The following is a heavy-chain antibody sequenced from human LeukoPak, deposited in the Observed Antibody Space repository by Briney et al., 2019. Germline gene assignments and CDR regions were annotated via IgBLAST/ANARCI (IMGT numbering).Heavy chain of an antibody. V-gene: IGHV3-30*04. Sequence: GGSLRLSCVASGFSFSSYTMHWVRQAPGKGLEWVAVMSYDGSHEYHADSVKGRFTISRDNSKNTVYLQVNSLRAEDTAIYYCARDVGGYAFDYWGQGTLVTVSS. J-gene: IGHJ4*02. CDR2: MSYDGSHE. CDR1: GFSFSSYT. D-gene: IGHD5-12*01. CDR3: ARDVGGYAFDY.